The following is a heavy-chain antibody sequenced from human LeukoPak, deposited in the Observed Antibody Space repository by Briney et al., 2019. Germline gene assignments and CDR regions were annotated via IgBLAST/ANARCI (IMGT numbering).Heavy chain of an antibody. J-gene: IGHJ5*02. CDR3: ARTTEDCSSTSCYQYWFDP. D-gene: IGHD2-2*01. V-gene: IGHV4-61*09. CDR1: GGSISSGSYC. Sequence: PSETLSLTCTVSGGSISSGSYCWSWIRQPAGKGLEWIGHIHTSGNTNYNPSLKSRVTISVDTSKNQFSPKLNSVTAADTAVYYCARTTEDCSSTSCYQYWFDPWGQGTLVTVSS. CDR2: IHTSGNT.